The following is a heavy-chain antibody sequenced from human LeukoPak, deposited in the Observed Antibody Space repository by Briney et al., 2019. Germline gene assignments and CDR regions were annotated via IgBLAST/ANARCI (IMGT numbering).Heavy chain of an antibody. CDR2: SNSDGSST. CDR1: GFTFSRYW. J-gene: IGHJ4*02. D-gene: IGHD1-1*01. Sequence: GGSLRLSCVASGFTFSRYWMHWGRHAPGKGVVWVSRSNSDGSSTNYADSVKGRFTISRDNAKNTLYLQMNRLRAEDTAVYYCARVGELPGRAIDQWGQGTLVTVSS. V-gene: IGHV3-74*01. CDR3: ARVGELPGRAIDQ.